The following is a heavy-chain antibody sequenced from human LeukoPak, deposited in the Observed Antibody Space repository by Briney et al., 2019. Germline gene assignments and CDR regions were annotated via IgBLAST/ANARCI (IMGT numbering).Heavy chain of an antibody. V-gene: IGHV5-51*01. CDR3: ARRVKWRGDLFFDY. Sequence: GESLKISCKGSGYSFTTYWIGWVRQMPGKGLEWMGIIYAGDSDTTYSPSFEGQVTISVDKSISTAYLQWSTLKASDTAIYFCARRVKWRGDLFFDYWGQGTLVTVSS. CDR1: GYSFTTYW. J-gene: IGHJ4*02. CDR2: IYAGDSDT. D-gene: IGHD2-21*02.